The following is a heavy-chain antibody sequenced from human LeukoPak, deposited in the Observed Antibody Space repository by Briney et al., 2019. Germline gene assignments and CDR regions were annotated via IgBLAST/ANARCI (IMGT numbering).Heavy chain of an antibody. CDR2: RYVGGRD. V-gene: IGHV4-59*03. J-gene: IGHJ1*01. Sequence: PSETLSLTCTVSGGSISSYSWSWIRQPPGKGLEWIGCRYVGGRDLYNPSLKSRVTISVDASEKQISLSLRSVTAADTAMYYCANTTRVAPDGRAEYFQHWGQGTLAIVSS. CDR3: ANTTRVAPDGRAEYFQH. CDR1: GGSISSYS. D-gene: IGHD5-12*01.